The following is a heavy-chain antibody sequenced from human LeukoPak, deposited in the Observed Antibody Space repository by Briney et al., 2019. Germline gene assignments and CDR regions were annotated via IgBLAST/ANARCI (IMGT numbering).Heavy chain of an antibody. Sequence: LGGSLRLSCTASGFTVSTNYMNWVRQAPGKGLEWVSVIYSGGTTYYADSVKGRFTISRDNSKNTLYLQMNSLRAEDTAVYYCARGGYSYDFDYWGQGTLVTVSS. V-gene: IGHV3-53*01. J-gene: IGHJ4*02. CDR3: ARGGYSYDFDY. D-gene: IGHD5-18*01. CDR1: GFTVSTNY. CDR2: IYSGGTT.